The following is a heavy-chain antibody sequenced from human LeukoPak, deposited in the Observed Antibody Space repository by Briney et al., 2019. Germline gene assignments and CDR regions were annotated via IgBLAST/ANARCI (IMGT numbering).Heavy chain of an antibody. CDR1: GGSISSSSYY. J-gene: IGHJ4*02. Sequence: SETLSLTCTVSGGSISSSSYYWGWIRQPPGTGLEWIGSIYYSGSTYYNPSLKSRVTISVDTSKNQFSLKLSSVTAADTAVYYCARFYYDILTGYIDYWGQGTLVTVSS. CDR3: ARFYYDILTGYIDY. V-gene: IGHV4-39*07. CDR2: IYYSGST. D-gene: IGHD3-9*01.